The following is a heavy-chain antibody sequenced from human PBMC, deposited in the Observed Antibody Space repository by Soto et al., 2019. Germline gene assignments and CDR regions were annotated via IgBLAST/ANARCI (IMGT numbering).Heavy chain of an antibody. J-gene: IGHJ5*02. V-gene: IGHV4-30-2*01. CDR3: ARVPGP. Sequence: SETLSLTCAVSGGSISSGGYSWSWIRQPPGKGLDWIGYIYHSGSTYYNPSLRSRVTISVDRSKNQFSLKLSSVTAADTAVYYCARVPGPWGQGTLVTVSS. CDR2: IYHSGST. CDR1: GGSISSGGYS.